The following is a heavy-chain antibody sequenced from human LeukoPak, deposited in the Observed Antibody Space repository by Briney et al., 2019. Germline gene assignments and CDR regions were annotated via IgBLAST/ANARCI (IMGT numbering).Heavy chain of an antibody. V-gene: IGHV1-2*02. Sequence: ASVKVSRKASGYTFTGYYMHWVRQAPGQGLEWMGWINPNSGGTNYAQKFQGRVTMTRDTSISTAYMELSRLRSDDTAVYYCARRAVTMVRGVITESWGQGTLVTVSS. J-gene: IGHJ5*02. D-gene: IGHD3-10*01. CDR2: INPNSGGT. CDR1: GYTFTGYY. CDR3: ARRAVTMVRGVITES.